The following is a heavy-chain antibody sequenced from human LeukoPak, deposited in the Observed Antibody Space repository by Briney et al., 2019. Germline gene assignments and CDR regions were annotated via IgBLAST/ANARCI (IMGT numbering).Heavy chain of an antibody. CDR1: GGSIFSSNW. CDR2: IYHTGHT. V-gene: IGHV4-4*02. CDR3: VRGYCSDGSCYGMDV. Sequence: SGTLSLTCAVSGGSIFSSNWWSWVRQPPGKGLEWIGEIYHTGHTNYSPSLKSRVIISVDKSKNQFSLNLSSVTAADTAVYYCVRGYCSDGSCYGMDVWGQGTPVTVSS. D-gene: IGHD2-15*01. J-gene: IGHJ6*02.